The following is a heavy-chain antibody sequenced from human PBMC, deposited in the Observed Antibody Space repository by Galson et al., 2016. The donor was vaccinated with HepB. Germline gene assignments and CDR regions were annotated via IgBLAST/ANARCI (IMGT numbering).Heavy chain of an antibody. CDR3: ARVHYDYYYYGMDV. CDR2: IIPKSGDT. D-gene: IGHD4-17*01. V-gene: IGHV1-2*06. J-gene: IGHJ6*02. Sequence: SVKVSCKASGYTFTSYDIHWVRQAPGQGLEWMGRIIPKSGDTNYSQRFQGRVTMTRDTSTSTAYMELSRLRSDDTAVYPSARVHYDYYYYGMDVWGQGTTVTVSS. CDR1: GYTFTSYD.